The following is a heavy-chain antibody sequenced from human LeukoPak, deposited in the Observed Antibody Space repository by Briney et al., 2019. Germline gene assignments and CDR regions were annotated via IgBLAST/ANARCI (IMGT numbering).Heavy chain of an antibody. Sequence: ASVKVSCKASGYTFTSYGISWVRQALGQGLEWMGWISAYNGNTNYAQKLQGRVTMTTDTSTSTAYMELRSLRSDDTAVYYCARDVRTRRYCTNGVCYTGYWGQGTLVTVSS. CDR1: GYTFTSYG. V-gene: IGHV1-18*01. CDR3: ARDVRTRRYCTNGVCYTGY. J-gene: IGHJ4*02. D-gene: IGHD2-8*01. CDR2: ISAYNGNT.